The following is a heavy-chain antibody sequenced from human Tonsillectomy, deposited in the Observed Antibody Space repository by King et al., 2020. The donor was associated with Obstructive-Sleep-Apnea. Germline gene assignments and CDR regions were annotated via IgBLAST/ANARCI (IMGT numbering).Heavy chain of an antibody. CDR3: AGRNFYDSSGYSTDAFDM. D-gene: IGHD3-22*01. Sequence: VQLQESGPGLVKASETLSLTCSFSGYSINSGYYWGWIRQPPGKGLEWIWSIYHSGRTYYNPSLKSRLTISVETSKNQFFLNLNSVTAADTAFYYCAGRNFYDSSGYSTDAFDMWGQGTMVTVSS. CDR1: GYSINSGYY. CDR2: IYHSGRT. J-gene: IGHJ3*02. V-gene: IGHV4-38-2*02.